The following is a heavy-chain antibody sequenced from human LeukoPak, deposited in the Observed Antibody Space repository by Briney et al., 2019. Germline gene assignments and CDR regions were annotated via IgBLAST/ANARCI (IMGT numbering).Heavy chain of an antibody. V-gene: IGHV4-34*01. CDR2: INHSGST. CDR1: GGSFSGYY. D-gene: IGHD3-10*01. J-gene: IGHJ4*02. CDR3: ARDVRFGETPVHPTKYYFDY. Sequence: PSETLSLTCAVYGGSFSGYYWSWIRQPPGKGLEWIGEINHSGSTNYNPSLKSRVTISVDTSKNQFSLKLSSVTAADTAVYYCARDVRFGETPVHPTKYYFDYWGQGTLVTVSS.